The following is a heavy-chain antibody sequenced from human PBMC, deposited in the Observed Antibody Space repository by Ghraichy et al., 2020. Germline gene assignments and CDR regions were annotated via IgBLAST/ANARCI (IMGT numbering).Heavy chain of an antibody. D-gene: IGHD3-3*01. V-gene: IGHV3-11*06. J-gene: IGHJ6*03. CDR3: ARAGYYAYMDV. CDR2: ISGGSRNT. Sequence: SLNISCAVSGFTFSDYYMNWIRQAPGKGLEYISSISGGSRNTHYAGSVKGRFTISRDNAKNSLYLQMNSLRVEDTAVYYCARAGYYAYMDVWGVGTTVTVSS. CDR1: GFTFSDYY.